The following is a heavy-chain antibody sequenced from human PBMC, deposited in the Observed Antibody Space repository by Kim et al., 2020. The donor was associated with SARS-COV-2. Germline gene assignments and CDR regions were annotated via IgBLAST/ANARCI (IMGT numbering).Heavy chain of an antibody. CDR2: IYPSGST. V-gene: IGHV4-61*09. J-gene: IGHJ4*02. CDR1: GGSINSVSYY. D-gene: IGHD2-2*01. CDR3: ARSTGYSDDY. Sequence: SETLSLTCTVSGGSINSVSYYWSWIRQPAGKGLEWIGHIYPSGSTNYSPSLKSRVTISLHTSKNQFSLKLSSVTAPDTAIYYCARSTGYSDDYWGQGTLVTVSS.